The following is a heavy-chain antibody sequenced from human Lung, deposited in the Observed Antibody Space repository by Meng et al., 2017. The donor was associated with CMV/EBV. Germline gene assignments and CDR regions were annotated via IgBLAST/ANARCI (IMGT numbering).Heavy chain of an antibody. Sequence: QVQLRDAGPALVKPSETLSLHCAVSGDSITNHNWWAWVRQPPGKGLEWIGEIPHRGSSAYNPSLKSRVSMSIDKSKNQFSLKLTSVTAADTAVYHCLRRSGGSVWGQGTLVTVSS. CDR1: GDSITNHNW. CDR2: IPHRGSS. CDR3: LRRSGGSV. D-gene: IGHD3-10*01. V-gene: IGHV4-4*02. J-gene: IGHJ1*01.